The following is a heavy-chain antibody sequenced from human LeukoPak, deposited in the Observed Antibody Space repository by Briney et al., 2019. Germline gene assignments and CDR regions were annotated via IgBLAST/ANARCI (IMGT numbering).Heavy chain of an antibody. V-gene: IGHV3-48*03. CDR2: ISSSGSTI. D-gene: IGHD2-2*01. Sequence: GGSLRLSCAASGFTFRSYEMNWVRQAPGKGLEWVSYISSSGSTIYYADSVKGRFTISRDNAKNSLYLQMNSLRAEDTAVYYCAKGSCSSCYNWFDPWGQGTLVTVSS. CDR1: GFTFRSYE. J-gene: IGHJ5*02. CDR3: AKGSCSSCYNWFDP.